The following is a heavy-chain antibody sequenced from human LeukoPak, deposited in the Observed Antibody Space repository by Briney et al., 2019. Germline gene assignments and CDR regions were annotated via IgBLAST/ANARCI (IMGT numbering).Heavy chain of an antibody. CDR1: GYTFTGYY. Sequence: ASVKVSCKASGYTFTGYYMHWVRQAPGQGLEWMGWINPNSGGTNYAQKFQGRVTMTRDTSISTAYMELSRLRSDDTAVYYCAREGKEYCSSTSCYPDYWGQGTLVTVSS. CDR3: AREGKEYCSSTSCYPDY. J-gene: IGHJ4*02. CDR2: INPNSGGT. D-gene: IGHD2-2*01. V-gene: IGHV1-2*02.